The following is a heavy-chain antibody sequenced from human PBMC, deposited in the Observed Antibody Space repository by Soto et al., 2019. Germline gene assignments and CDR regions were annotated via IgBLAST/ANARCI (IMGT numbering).Heavy chain of an antibody. CDR1: GFTFSSYG. CDR2: IWYDGNSK. Sequence: QVQLVESGGGVVQPGRSLRLSCAASGFTFSSYGMHWVRQAPGKGLEWMADIWYDGNSKDYGDSVRGRFTVSRDNSKNTLYLQMYSLRADDTAVYYCARDSSSGEGFDFWGQGTLVTVSS. J-gene: IGHJ4*02. D-gene: IGHD7-27*01. CDR3: ARDSSSGEGFDF. V-gene: IGHV3-33*01.